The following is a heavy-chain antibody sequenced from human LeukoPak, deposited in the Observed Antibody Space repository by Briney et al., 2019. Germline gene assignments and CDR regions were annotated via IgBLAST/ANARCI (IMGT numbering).Heavy chain of an antibody. CDR3: ARDPPAVLIDTYG. V-gene: IGHV3-66*01. CDR2: VYSGGST. CDR1: GFIVTNDY. J-gene: IGHJ4*02. Sequence: GGSLRLSCTASGFIVTNDYINWVRQAPGKGLEWVSLVYSGGSTYYADSVKGRFTISRDNSKNMVYLQMNSLRAEDTAMYYCARDPPAVLIDTYGWGQGTLVTVSS. D-gene: IGHD2-8*01.